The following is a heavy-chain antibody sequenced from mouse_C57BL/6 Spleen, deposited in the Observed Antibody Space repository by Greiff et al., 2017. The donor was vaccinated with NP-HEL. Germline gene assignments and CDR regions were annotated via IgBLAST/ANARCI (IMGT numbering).Heavy chain of an antibody. Sequence: EVQLQESGGDLVKPGGSLKLSCAASGFTFSSYTMSWVRQTPEKRLEWVATISGGGGNTYYPDSVKGRFTISRDNAKNTLYLQMSSLRSEDTALYYCARGLLKDAMDYWGQGTSVTVSS. CDR2: ISGGGGNT. CDR3: ARGLLKDAMDY. CDR1: GFTFSSYT. V-gene: IGHV5-9*04. J-gene: IGHJ4*01. D-gene: IGHD2-3*01.